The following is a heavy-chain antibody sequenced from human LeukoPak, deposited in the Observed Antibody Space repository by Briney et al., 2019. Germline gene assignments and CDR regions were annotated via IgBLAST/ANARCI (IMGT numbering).Heavy chain of an antibody. Sequence: PSQTLSLTCTVSGGSISSGSYYWSWIRQPAGKGLEWIGRIYTSGSTNYNPSLKSRVTISVDASRNQFSLNLSSVTAADTAVYYCARWSGSVTARNYYYYMDVWGEGTTVTVSS. CDR2: IYTSGST. V-gene: IGHV4-61*02. CDR1: GGSISSGSYY. J-gene: IGHJ6*03. D-gene: IGHD6-6*01. CDR3: ARWSGSVTARNYYYYMDV.